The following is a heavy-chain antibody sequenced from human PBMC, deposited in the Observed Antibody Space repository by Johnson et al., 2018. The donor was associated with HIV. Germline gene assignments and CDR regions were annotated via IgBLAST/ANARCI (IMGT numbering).Heavy chain of an antibody. CDR3: AREFPYCSGGSCLPAAFDI. D-gene: IGHD2-15*01. CDR1: GFTFSSYA. V-gene: IGHV3-33*08. Sequence: QVQLVESGGGVVQPGGSLRLSCAASGFTFSSYAMHWVRQAPGKGLEWVAVIWYDGSNKYYADSVKGRFTISRDNARNSLYLQMNSLRAEDTAVYYCAREFPYCSGGSCLPAAFDIWGQGTMVTVSS. J-gene: IGHJ3*02. CDR2: IWYDGSNK.